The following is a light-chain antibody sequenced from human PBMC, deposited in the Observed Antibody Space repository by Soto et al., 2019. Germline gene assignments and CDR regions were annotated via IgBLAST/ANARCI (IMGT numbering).Light chain of an antibody. J-gene: IGKJ2*01. CDR3: QHYGSSPYA. Sequence: EIVLTQSPGTLSLSPGERATLSCRASQSVTDSYLAWYQHKPGQAPRLLIYDASTRATAIPDRFSGGGSGTDFTLTISTLEPEDFAVYYCQHYGSSPYAFGQGTKLEI. V-gene: IGKV3-20*01. CDR1: QSVTDSY. CDR2: DAS.